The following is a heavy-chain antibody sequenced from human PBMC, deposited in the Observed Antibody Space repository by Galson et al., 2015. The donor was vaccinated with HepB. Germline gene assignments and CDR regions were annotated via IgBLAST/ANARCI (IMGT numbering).Heavy chain of an antibody. CDR3: ATHTNYYNNSGYYFLDY. V-gene: IGHV4-61*01. Sequence: ETLSLTCTVSGGSVSSGTYYWSWIRQPPGKGLEWLGYIYYSGSAIYNPSLKSRVAISVDTSKNQISPKLSSVTAADTAVYYCATHTNYYNNSGYYFLDYWGQGTLVTVSS. CDR1: GGSVSSGTYY. CDR2: IYYSGSA. J-gene: IGHJ4*02. D-gene: IGHD3-22*01.